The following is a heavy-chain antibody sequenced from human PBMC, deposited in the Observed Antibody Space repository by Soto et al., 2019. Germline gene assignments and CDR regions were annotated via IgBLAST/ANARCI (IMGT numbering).Heavy chain of an antibody. CDR2: IYYSGST. D-gene: IGHD2-21*02. J-gene: IGHJ2*01. CDR3: ARAPGLYGGNSEYWYFDL. V-gene: IGHV4-30-4*01. CDR1: GGSISSGDYY. Sequence: SETLSLTCTVSGGSISSGDYYWSWIRQPPGKGLEWIGYIYYSGSTYYNPSLKSRVTISVDTSKDQFSLKLSSVTAADTAVYYCARAPGLYGGNSEYWYFDLWGRGTLVTVSS.